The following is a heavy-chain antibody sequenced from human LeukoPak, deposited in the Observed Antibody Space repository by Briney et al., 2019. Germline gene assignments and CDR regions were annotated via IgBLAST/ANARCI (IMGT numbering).Heavy chain of an antibody. CDR1: GDSISTSNSY. CDR2: IYYSGNT. CDR3: ARELPYYDGSGFYPYFDF. V-gene: IGHV4-39*02. J-gene: IGHJ4*02. D-gene: IGHD3-22*01. Sequence: PSETLSLTCTVSGDSISTSNSYWGWIRQPPGKGLEWIGSIYYSGNTYYNASLKSRVTISVDTSKNQFSLKLTSVTAADTAVYYCARELPYYDGSGFYPYFDFWGQGTLVTVSS.